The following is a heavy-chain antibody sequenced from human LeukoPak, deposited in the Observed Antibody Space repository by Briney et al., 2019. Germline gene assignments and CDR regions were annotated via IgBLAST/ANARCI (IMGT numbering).Heavy chain of an antibody. J-gene: IGHJ4*02. CDR1: GYSISSGYY. D-gene: IGHD3-9*01. Sequence: PSETLSLTCAVSGYSISSGYYWGWIRQPPGKGLEWIGSIYHSGSTYYNPSLKSRVTISVDTSKNQFFLKLSSVTAADTAVYYCATVGILTGYYRFDYWGQGTLVTVSS. CDR2: IYHSGST. CDR3: ATVGILTGYYRFDY. V-gene: IGHV4-38-2*01.